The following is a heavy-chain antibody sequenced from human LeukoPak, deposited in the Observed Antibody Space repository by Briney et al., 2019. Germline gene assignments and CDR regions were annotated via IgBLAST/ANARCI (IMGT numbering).Heavy chain of an antibody. D-gene: IGHD3-10*01. CDR2: ISSSSSYI. CDR3: AREKSMVRGAYDY. Sequence: GGSLRLSCAASGFTYSSYSMNWVRQAPGKGLEWVSSISSSSSYIYYADSVKGRFTISRDNAKNSLYLQMNSLRAEDTAVYYCAREKSMVRGAYDYWGQGTLVTVSS. J-gene: IGHJ4*02. V-gene: IGHV3-21*01. CDR1: GFTYSSYS.